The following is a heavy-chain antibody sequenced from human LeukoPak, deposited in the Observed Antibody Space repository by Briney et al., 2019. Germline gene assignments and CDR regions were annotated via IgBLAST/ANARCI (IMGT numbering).Heavy chain of an antibody. D-gene: IGHD6-19*01. CDR3: ARDFSSGWNDMFDY. J-gene: IGHJ4*02. CDR1: GYTFTGYY. V-gene: IGHV1-2*04. CDR2: INPNSGGT. Sequence: GASVKVSCKASGYTFTGYYMHWVRQAPGQGLEWMGWINPNSGGTNYAQKFQGWVTMTRDTSISTAYMELSRLRSDDTAVYYCARDFSSGWNDMFDYWGQGTLVTVSS.